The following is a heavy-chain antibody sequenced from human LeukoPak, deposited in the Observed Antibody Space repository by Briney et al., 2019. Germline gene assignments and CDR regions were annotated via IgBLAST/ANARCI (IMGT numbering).Heavy chain of an antibody. CDR3: ARSQLRFLEWFLYYFDY. CDR1: GFTFSSYW. D-gene: IGHD3-3*01. J-gene: IGHJ4*02. CDR2: IKQDGSEK. V-gene: IGHV3-7*01. Sequence: GGSLRLSCAASGFTFSSYWMSWVRQAPGKGLEWVANIKQDGSEKYYVDSVKGRFTISRDNAKNPLYLQMNSLRAEDTAVYYCARSQLRFLEWFLYYFDYWGQGTLVTVSS.